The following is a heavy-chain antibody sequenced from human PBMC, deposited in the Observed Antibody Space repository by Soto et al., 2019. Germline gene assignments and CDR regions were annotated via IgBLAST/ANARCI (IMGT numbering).Heavy chain of an antibody. D-gene: IGHD2-15*01. CDR1: GGTFSSYA. Sequence: QVQLVQSGAEVKKPGSSVKVSCKASGGTFSSYAISWVRQAPGQGLEWMGGIIPIFGTANYAQKFQGRVTITADESTSTAYMELSSLRSEDTAVYYYARDDCSGGSCYSWSFDYWGQGTLVTVSS. CDR3: ARDDCSGGSCYSWSFDY. J-gene: IGHJ4*02. CDR2: IIPIFGTA. V-gene: IGHV1-69*12.